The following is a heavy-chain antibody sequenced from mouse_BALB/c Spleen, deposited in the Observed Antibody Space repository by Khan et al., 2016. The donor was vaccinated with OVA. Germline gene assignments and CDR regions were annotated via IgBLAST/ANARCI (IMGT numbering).Heavy chain of an antibody. J-gene: IGHJ4*01. V-gene: IGHV9-3-1*01. CDR2: INTYTGEP. CDR3: ARPPFFSYVMVY. CDR1: GYTFKNHG. Sequence: QVQLKQSGPELKKPGETVKISCKASGYTFKNHGMNWVKQAPGKGLKWMGWINTYTGEPTYVEDFTGRFAFSLETSASTAYLQINNLKNEDTATYFCARPPFFSYVMVYWGQGTSVTVSS.